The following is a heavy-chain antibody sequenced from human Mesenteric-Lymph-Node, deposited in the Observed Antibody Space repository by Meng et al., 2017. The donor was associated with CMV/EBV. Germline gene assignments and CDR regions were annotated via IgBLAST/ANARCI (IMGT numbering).Heavy chain of an antibody. D-gene: IGHD3-16*01. V-gene: IGHV1-3*04. CDR1: GYTFSSYA. J-gene: IGHJ4*02. CDR2: INIVEDKT. CDR3: ARTNNWGFDY. Sequence: QVKLVQSGAGVKMRGASGKVSCKASGYTFSSYAMHWVRQAPGQRLEWMGWINIVEDKTKTSQNFQGRVTLTTDTSANTAYTELSSLRSDDTAVYYCARTNNWGFDYWGQGTLVTVSS.